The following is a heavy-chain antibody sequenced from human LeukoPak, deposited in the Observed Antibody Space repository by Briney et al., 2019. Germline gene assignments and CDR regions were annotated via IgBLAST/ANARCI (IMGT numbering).Heavy chain of an antibody. J-gene: IGHJ4*02. CDR2: IKQDGSVE. CDR3: ARWAGVTDY. CDR1: GFTVNNNY. D-gene: IGHD5-18*01. Sequence: GGSLRLSCAVSGFTVNNNYMSWVRQAPGKGPEWVANIKQDGSVEHYMDSVEGRFTISRDNAKNSLILQMNSLRAEDTAVYYCARWAGVTDYWGQGTLVTVSS. V-gene: IGHV3-7*01.